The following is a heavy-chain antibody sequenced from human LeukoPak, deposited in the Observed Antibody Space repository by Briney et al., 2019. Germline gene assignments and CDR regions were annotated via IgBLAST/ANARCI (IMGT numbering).Heavy chain of an antibody. J-gene: IGHJ4*02. CDR2: IGATGDST. CDR1: GFTFSRSA. V-gene: IGHV3-23*01. D-gene: IGHD1-26*01. Sequence: PGGSLRLSCAAAGFTFSRSAMSWVRQAPGKGLEWVSGIGATGDSTYYPDSVKGRFIISRDNSKTTLFLQMNSLRAEDTAVYYCVKDRYSTSPSYFDYWGQGTLVAVSS. CDR3: VKDRYSTSPSYFDY.